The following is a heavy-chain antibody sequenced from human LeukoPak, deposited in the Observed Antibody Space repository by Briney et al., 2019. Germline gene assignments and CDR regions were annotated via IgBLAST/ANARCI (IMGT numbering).Heavy chain of an antibody. D-gene: IGHD3-9*01. J-gene: IGHJ2*01. CDR3: ARFIGGYYDILTGYSGFRYFDL. Sequence: SETLSLTCTVSGGSISSGGYYWSWIRQPPGKGLEWIGYIYYSGSTNYNPSLKSRVTISVDTSKNQFSLKLSSVTAADTAVYYCARFIGGYYDILTGYSGFRYFDLWGRGTLVTVSS. CDR2: IYYSGST. CDR1: GGSISSGGYY. V-gene: IGHV4-61*08.